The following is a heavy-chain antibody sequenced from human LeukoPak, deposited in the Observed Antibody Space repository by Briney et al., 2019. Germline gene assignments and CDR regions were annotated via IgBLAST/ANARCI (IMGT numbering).Heavy chain of an antibody. CDR2: ISSSGDTT. V-gene: IGHV3-23*01. CDR3: ARGRCITMVRGKSYYYYMDV. CDR1: GFTFTNFG. D-gene: IGHD3-10*01. J-gene: IGHJ6*03. Sequence: GGSLRLSCAASGFTFTNFGMSWVRQAPGKELEWVSRISSSGDTTNYADSVKGRFTISRDNSKNSVYLQMNSLRAEDTAVYYCARGRCITMVRGKSYYYYMDVWGKGTTVTVSS.